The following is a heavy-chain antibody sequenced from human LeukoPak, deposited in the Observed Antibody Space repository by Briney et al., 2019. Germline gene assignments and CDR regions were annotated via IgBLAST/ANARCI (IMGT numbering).Heavy chain of an antibody. Sequence: SETLSLTCTVSGGSISSYYWSWIRQPPGKGLEWIGSIYYSGSTYYNPSLKSRVTISVDTSKNQFSLKLSSVTAADTAVYYCARHRGYYYGSGSYLYWGQGTLVTVSS. CDR3: ARHRGYYYGSGSYLY. CDR2: IYYSGST. J-gene: IGHJ4*02. V-gene: IGHV4-39*07. D-gene: IGHD3-10*01. CDR1: GGSISSYY.